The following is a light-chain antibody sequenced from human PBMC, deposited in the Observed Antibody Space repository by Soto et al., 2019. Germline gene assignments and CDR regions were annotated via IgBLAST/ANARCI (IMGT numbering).Light chain of an antibody. V-gene: IGKV3-20*01. J-gene: IGKJ1*01. Sequence: EIVLTQSPGTLSLSPGERATISCRASQSVTSNYVAWYQQKPGQAPRLLIYGASSRATGIPDRISGSGSGTDFTLTISRLEPEDFAVYYCQQYGGSPQTFGQGTKVEMK. CDR1: QSVTSNY. CDR3: QQYGGSPQT. CDR2: GAS.